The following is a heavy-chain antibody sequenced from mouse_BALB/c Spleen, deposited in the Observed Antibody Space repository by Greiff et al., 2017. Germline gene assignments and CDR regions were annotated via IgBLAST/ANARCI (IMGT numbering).Heavy chain of an antibody. D-gene: IGHD2-14*01. CDR1: GYTFTSYW. CDR3: ARGNYGYDCHY. CDR2: INPSNGRT. Sequence: QVQLQQPGAELVKPGASVKLSCKASGYTFTSYWMHWVKQRPGQGLEWIGEINPSNGRTNYNEKFTSKATLNVDKSSSTDYMQLSSLTSEDSAVYYCARGNYGYDCHYWGQGTTLTGSS. J-gene: IGHJ2*01. V-gene: IGHV1S81*02.